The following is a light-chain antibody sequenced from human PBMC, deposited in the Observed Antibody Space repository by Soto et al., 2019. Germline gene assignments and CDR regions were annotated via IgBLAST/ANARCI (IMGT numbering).Light chain of an antibody. CDR1: SSDVGGYNY. Sequence: QSALTQPASVSGSPGQSVTISCTGTSSDVGGYNYVSWYQQLPGEAPKLIIYWVTDRPSGVSNRFSGSKSGNTASLTVSGLQAEDEGDYYCSSYTATRTYVFGTGTKVTVL. CDR3: SSYTATRTYV. V-gene: IGLV2-14*01. CDR2: WVT. J-gene: IGLJ1*01.